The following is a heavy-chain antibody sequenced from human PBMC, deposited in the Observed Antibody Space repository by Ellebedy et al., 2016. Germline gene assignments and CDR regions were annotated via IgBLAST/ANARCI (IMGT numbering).Heavy chain of an antibody. Sequence: GESLKISCAASGFTFSDYYMNWIRQAPGKGLEWVSYISGPGTNMNYADSVKGRFTISRDNAKNSLYLQMSSLRAEDTAVYYCARYGLSGTFDYWGQGTPVTVSS. D-gene: IGHD3-10*01. V-gene: IGHV3-11*01. CDR2: ISGPGTNM. J-gene: IGHJ4*02. CDR1: GFTFSDYY. CDR3: ARYGLSGTFDY.